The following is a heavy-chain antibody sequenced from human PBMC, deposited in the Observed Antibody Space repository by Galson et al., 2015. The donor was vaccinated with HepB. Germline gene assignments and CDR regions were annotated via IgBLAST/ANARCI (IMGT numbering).Heavy chain of an antibody. D-gene: IGHD2-15*01. CDR2: ITSSGDHT. CDR1: GFTFSSSG. Sequence: SLRLSCAVSGFTFSSSGMSWVRQAPGRGLEWVSSITSSGDHTSYADSVKGRFTISRDNSKNTLYLQINSLRVEDTAVYYCAKHGPGGPFDYWGQGTLVTVSS. V-gene: IGHV3-23*01. CDR3: AKHGPGGPFDY. J-gene: IGHJ4*02.